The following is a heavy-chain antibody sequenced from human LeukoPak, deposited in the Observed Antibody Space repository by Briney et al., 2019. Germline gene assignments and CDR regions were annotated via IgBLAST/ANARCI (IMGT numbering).Heavy chain of an antibody. V-gene: IGHV4-39*07. CDR2: ISYSGST. D-gene: IGHD5/OR15-5a*01. Sequence: SETLSLTCTVSGGSISSSSYYWGWLRQPPGKGLEWIGSISYSGSTSYNPSLESRVTISVDTSKNQFSLKLSSVTAADTAVYYCARDRVSSVYMDVWGKGTTVTVSS. J-gene: IGHJ6*03. CDR3: ARDRVSSVYMDV. CDR1: GGSISSSSYY.